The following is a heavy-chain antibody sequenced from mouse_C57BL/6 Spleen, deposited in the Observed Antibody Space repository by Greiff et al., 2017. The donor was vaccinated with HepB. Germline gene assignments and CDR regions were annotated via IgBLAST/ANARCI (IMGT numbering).Heavy chain of an antibody. J-gene: IGHJ1*03. CDR1: GYAFTNYL. CDR3: ARLGSTDWYFDV. Sequence: QVQLKQSGAELVRPGTSVKVSCKASGYAFTNYLIEWVKQRPGQGLEWIGVINPGSGGTNYNEKLKGKATLTADKSSSTAYMQLSSLTSEDSAVYFGARLGSTDWYFDVWGTGTTVTVSS. V-gene: IGHV1-54*01. CDR2: INPGSGGT. D-gene: IGHD1-1*01.